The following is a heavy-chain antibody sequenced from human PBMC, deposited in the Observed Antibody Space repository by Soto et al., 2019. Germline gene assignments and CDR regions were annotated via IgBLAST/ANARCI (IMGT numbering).Heavy chain of an antibody. CDR1: GFTVSSNC. CDR3: AIDRVESGYPEYFQH. J-gene: IGHJ1*01. Sequence: EVQQVESGGGLIQPGGSLRLSCAASGFTVSSNCMSWVRQAPGKGLEWVSVIYSGGSTYYADSVKGRFTISRDNSKNTLYLQMNSLRAEDTAVYYCAIDRVESGYPEYFQHWGQGSLVTVSS. D-gene: IGHD3-22*01. V-gene: IGHV3-53*01. CDR2: IYSGGST.